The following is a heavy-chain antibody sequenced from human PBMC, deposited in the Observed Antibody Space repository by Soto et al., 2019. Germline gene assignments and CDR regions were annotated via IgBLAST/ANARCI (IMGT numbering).Heavy chain of an antibody. D-gene: IGHD3-9*01. Sequence: PVGSLRLSCAASGFAFDITGMTWVRQVPGKGREWVSAISAGGGTTYYADPVKGRFTISRDNSKNMLYLQMNSLRAEDTAVYYCAKVRRDFAWLSELDYFDYWGQGTPVTVSS. CDR2: ISAGGGTT. J-gene: IGHJ4*02. V-gene: IGHV3-23*01. CDR3: AKVRRDFAWLSELDYFDY. CDR1: GFAFDITG.